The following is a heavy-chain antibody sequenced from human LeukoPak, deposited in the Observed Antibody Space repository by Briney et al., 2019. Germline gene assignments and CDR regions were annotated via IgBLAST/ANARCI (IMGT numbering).Heavy chain of an antibody. CDR3: ASSSVLRYFDWLFSFDY. J-gene: IGHJ4*02. D-gene: IGHD3-9*01. Sequence: GASVKVSCKASGGTFSSYAIRWVRQAPGQGLEWMGGIIPIFGTANYAQKLQGRVTITADKSTSTAYMELSSLRSEDTAVYYCASSSVLRYFDWLFSFDYWGQGTLVTVS. V-gene: IGHV1-69*06. CDR1: GGTFSSYA. CDR2: IIPIFGTA.